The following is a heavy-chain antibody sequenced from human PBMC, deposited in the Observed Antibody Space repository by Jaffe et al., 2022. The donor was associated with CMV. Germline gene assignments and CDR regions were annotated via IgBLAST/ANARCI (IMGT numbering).Heavy chain of an antibody. CDR1: GGSFSGYY. V-gene: IGHV4-34*01. CDR2: INHSGST. J-gene: IGHJ4*02. D-gene: IGHD2-15*01. Sequence: QVQLQQWGAGLLKPSETLSLTCAVYGGSFSGYYWSWIRQPPGKGLEWIGEINHSGSTNYNPSLKSRVTISVDTSKNQFSLKLSSVTAADTAVYYCARTPVGGNPYGDYFDYWGQGTLVTVSS. CDR3: ARTPVGGNPYGDYFDY.